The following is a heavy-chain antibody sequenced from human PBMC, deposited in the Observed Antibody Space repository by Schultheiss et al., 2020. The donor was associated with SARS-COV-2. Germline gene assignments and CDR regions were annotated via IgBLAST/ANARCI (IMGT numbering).Heavy chain of an antibody. Sequence: GSLRLSCTVSGGSISSSSYYWGWIRQPPGKGLEWIGSIYYSGSTYYNPSLKSRVTISVDTSKNQFSLKLSSVTAADTAVYYCARDWEYSSSPDAFDIWGQGTMVTVSS. D-gene: IGHD6-6*01. CDR3: ARDWEYSSSPDAFDI. CDR1: GGSISSSSYY. J-gene: IGHJ3*02. V-gene: IGHV4-39*02. CDR2: IYYSGST.